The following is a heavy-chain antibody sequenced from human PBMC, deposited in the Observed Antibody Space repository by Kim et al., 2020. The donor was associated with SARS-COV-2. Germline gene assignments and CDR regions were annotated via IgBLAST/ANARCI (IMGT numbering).Heavy chain of an antibody. Sequence: TKDSQTFQGRVTITRDTAASTVYMELSSLRSEDTAVYYCAKWGSYDPFDYWGQGTLVAVFS. CDR2: T. D-gene: IGHD1-26*01. V-gene: IGHV1-3*01. CDR3: AKWGSYDPFDY. J-gene: IGHJ4*02.